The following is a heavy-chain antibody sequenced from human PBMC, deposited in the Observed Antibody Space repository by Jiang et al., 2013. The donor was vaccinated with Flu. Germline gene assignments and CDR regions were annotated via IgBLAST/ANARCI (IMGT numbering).Heavy chain of an antibody. CDR3: ATKYYSDSSGYYFVDHDAFDI. Sequence: SLKISCKGSGYSFTSYWIGWVRQMPGKGLEWMGIIYPGDSDTRYSPSFQGQVTISVDKSISTAYLQWISLKASDTAMYYCATKYYSDSSGYYFVDHDAFDIWGQGTMVIVSS. CDR1: GYSFTSYW. V-gene: IGHV5-51*01. D-gene: IGHD3-22*01. J-gene: IGHJ3*02. CDR2: IYPGDSDT.